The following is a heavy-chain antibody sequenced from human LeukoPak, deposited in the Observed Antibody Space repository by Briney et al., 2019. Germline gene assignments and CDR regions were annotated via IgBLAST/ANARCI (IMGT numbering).Heavy chain of an antibody. J-gene: IGHJ4*02. CDR2: ITSSGAST. V-gene: IGHV3-23*01. D-gene: IGHD5-12*01. Sequence: GGSLRLSCAASGFTFSSYAMTWVRQAPGKGLEWVSGITSSGASTYYAASVKGRFTVSRDNSENTLYLQINNLSAEDTGTYYCVKDEDLYSPTWYLFEDWGQGTLVTVS. CDR1: GFTFSSYA. CDR3: VKDEDLYSPTWYLFED.